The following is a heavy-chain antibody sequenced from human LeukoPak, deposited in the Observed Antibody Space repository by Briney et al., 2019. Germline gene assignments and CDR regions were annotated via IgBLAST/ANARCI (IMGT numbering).Heavy chain of an antibody. J-gene: IGHJ4*02. CDR3: TRDDYYDSRGLFDY. D-gene: IGHD3-22*01. CDR1: GGTFSSYA. Sequence: SVKVSCKASGGTFSSYAISWVRQAPGQGLEWMGGIIPIFGTANYAQKFQGRVTITADESTSTAYMELSSLRSEDTAVYYYTRDDYYDSRGLFDYWGQGTLVTVSS. V-gene: IGHV1-69*13. CDR2: IIPIFGTA.